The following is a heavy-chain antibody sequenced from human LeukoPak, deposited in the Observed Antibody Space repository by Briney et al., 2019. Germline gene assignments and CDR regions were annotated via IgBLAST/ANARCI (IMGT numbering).Heavy chain of an antibody. D-gene: IGHD1-26*01. V-gene: IGHV3-53*01. CDR3: ARDRGGSYYSGAFDI. CDR2: IYSGGST. J-gene: IGHJ3*02. Sequence: PGGSLRLSCAASGFTFSSYSMNWVRQAPGKGLEWVSVIYSGGSTYYADSVKGRFTISRDNSKNTLYLQMNSLRAEDTAVYYCARDRGGSYYSGAFDIWGQGTMVTVSS. CDR1: GFTFSSYS.